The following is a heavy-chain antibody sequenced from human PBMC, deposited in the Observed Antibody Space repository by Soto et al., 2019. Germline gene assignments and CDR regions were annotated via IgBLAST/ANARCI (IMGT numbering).Heavy chain of an antibody. CDR2: ISGLDGKT. Sequence: ASVKVSCKASGYTFHNHGISWVRQAPGQGLEWLGWISGLDGKTKYAQRLQGRVTMTADTSTSTAYMELRSLRSDDTAVYYCARDLYPLAYYFDYRGQGTPATVTS. CDR3: ARDLYPLAYYFDY. V-gene: IGHV1-18*04. J-gene: IGHJ4*02. CDR1: GYTFHNHG.